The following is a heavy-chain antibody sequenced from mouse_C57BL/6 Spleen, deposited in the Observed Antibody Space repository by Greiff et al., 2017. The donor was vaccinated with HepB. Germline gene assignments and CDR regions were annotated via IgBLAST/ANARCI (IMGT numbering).Heavy chain of an antibody. CDR3: ARNYAMDY. J-gene: IGHJ4*01. Sequence: VQLQQSGGGLVKPGGSLKLSCAASGFTFSDYGMHWVRQAPEKGLEWVAYISSGSSTIYYADTVKGRFTISRDNAKNTLFLQMTSLRSEDTAMYYCARNYAMDYWGQGTSVTVSS. CDR2: ISSGSSTI. V-gene: IGHV5-17*01. CDR1: GFTFSDYG.